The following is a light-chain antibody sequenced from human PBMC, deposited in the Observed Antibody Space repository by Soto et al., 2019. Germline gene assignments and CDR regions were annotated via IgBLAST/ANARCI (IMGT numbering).Light chain of an antibody. CDR2: AAS. CDR1: QSIKTY. CDR3: QPNYKTPLT. Sequence: DNQMTQSPSSLSACVGDRVTIPYRTSQSIKTYLNWYQQKPGKAPKLLIYAASSFQSGVPSRFSARGSGTDFPLTINSLQPEDFATYYVQPNYKTPLTFGGGTVVEIE. V-gene: IGKV1-39*01. J-gene: IGKJ4*01.